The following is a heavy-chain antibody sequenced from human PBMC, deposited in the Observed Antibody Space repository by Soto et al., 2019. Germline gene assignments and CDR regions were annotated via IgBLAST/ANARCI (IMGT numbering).Heavy chain of an antibody. CDR3: AKEAYCSSTSCYGDYYYYMDV. CDR1: GFTFDDYA. V-gene: IGHV3-9*01. CDR2: ISWNSGSI. D-gene: IGHD2-2*01. Sequence: GGSLRLSCAASGFTFDDYAMHWVRQAPGKGLEWVSGISWNSGSIGYADSVKGRFTISRDNAKNSLYLQMNSLRAEDTALYYCAKEAYCSSTSCYGDYYYYMDVWGKGTTVTVS. J-gene: IGHJ6*03.